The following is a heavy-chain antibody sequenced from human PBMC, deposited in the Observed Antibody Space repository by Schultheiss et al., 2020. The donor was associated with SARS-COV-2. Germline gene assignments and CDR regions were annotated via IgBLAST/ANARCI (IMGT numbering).Heavy chain of an antibody. Sequence: GGSLRLSCAASGFTFSSHAMSWVRQAPGKGLEWVSAISGSANSAYYAESVKGRFTISRDNSKNTLYLQMNSLRAEDTAVYYCAGGGRGWVKDAFDIWGRGTMVTVSS. CDR1: GFTFSSHA. CDR3: AGGGRGWVKDAFDI. D-gene: IGHD6-19*01. CDR2: ISGSANSA. V-gene: IGHV3-23*01. J-gene: IGHJ3*02.